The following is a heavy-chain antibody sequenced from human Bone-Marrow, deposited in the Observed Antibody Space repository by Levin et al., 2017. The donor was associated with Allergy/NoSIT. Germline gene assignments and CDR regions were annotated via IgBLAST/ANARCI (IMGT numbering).Heavy chain of an antibody. Sequence: GESLKISCKASGYTFTSYDINWVRQATGQGLEWMGWMNPNSGNTGYAQKFQGRVTMTRNTSISTAYMELSSLRSEDTAVYYCARRFMITFGGAYYFDYWGQGTLVTVSS. CDR3: ARRFMITFGGAYYFDY. CDR2: MNPNSGNT. CDR1: GYTFTSYD. D-gene: IGHD3-16*01. V-gene: IGHV1-8*01. J-gene: IGHJ4*02.